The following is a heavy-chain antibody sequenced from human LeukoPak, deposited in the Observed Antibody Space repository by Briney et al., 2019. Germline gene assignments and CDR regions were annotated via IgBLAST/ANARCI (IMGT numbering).Heavy chain of an antibody. CDR1: GFTFGDYG. CDR2: IRNKAYGGTT. Sequence: PGGSLRLSCTASGFTFGDYGMSWVRQAPGKGLEWVGSIRNKAYGGTTEYAASVKGRFTISRDDSKSIAYLQLNSLKTEDTAVYYCTRHIVGPRTFFDYWGQGALVTISS. J-gene: IGHJ4*02. CDR3: TRHIVGPRTFFDY. D-gene: IGHD2-21*01. V-gene: IGHV3-49*04.